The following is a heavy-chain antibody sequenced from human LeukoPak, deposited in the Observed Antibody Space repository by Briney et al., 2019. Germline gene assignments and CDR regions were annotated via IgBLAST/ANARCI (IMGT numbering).Heavy chain of an antibody. CDR3: ARDSLPGAGSLGCSYGLGGDY. CDR2: TNPDGSST. J-gene: IGHJ4*01. V-gene: IGHV3-74*01. D-gene: IGHD5-18*01. Sequence: GGSLRLSCAASGFTFSTYWMHWVRQGPGKGLVWVSRTNPDGSSTSYADSVKGRFTISRDNAKNTVYLQMNSLRAEDTAIYYCARDSLPGAGSLGCSYGLGGDYWGHGTLVTVSA. CDR1: GFTFSTYW.